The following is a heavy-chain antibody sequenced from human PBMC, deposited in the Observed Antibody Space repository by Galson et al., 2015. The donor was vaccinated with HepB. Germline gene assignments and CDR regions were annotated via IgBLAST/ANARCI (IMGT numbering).Heavy chain of an antibody. Sequence: SLRLSCAASGFTFRTYGIQWVRQAPGKGLEWVAVISYDGSNKYYADSVKGRLTISRDNSKNTLYLQMSSLRAEDTAVYYCAKDLRGFLEWSKGNYYYYGMDVWGQGTTVTVSS. D-gene: IGHD3-3*01. J-gene: IGHJ6*02. V-gene: IGHV3-30*18. CDR3: AKDLRGFLEWSKGNYYYYGMDV. CDR1: GFTFRTYG. CDR2: ISYDGSNK.